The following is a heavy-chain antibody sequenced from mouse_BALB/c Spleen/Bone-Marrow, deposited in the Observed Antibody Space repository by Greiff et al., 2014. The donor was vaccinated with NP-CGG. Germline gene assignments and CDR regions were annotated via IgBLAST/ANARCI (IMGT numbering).Heavy chain of an antibody. CDR2: IDPANGNS. V-gene: IGHV14-3*02. Sequence: DVKLVESGAELVKPGASVKLSCTGSGFNIKDTYMHWVKQRPERGLEWIGRIDPANGNSKYDPKFQGKATITADTSSNTAYLQLSSLTSEDTAVYYCARSYRYPWFAYWGQGTLVTVSA. J-gene: IGHJ3*01. CDR3: ARSYRYPWFAY. D-gene: IGHD2-14*01. CDR1: GFNIKDTY.